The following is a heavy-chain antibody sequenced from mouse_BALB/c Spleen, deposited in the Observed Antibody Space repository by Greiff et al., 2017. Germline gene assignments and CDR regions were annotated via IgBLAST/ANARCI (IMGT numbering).Heavy chain of an antibody. CDR2: IAPGSGST. Sequence: DLVKPGASVKLSCKASGYTFTSYWINWIKQRPGQGLEWIGRIAPGSGSTYYNEMFKGKATLTVDTSSSTAYIQLRSLSSEDSAVYFCARRGYGNYDYWGQGTTLTVSS. D-gene: IGHD2-10*02. J-gene: IGHJ2*01. CDR1: GYTFTSYW. V-gene: IGHV1S41*01. CDR3: ARRGYGNYDY.